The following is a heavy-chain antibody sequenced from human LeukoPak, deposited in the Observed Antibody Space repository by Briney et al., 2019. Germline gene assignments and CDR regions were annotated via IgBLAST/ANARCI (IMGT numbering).Heavy chain of an antibody. CDR3: ARVLSWGVVVIGDAFDI. J-gene: IGHJ3*02. CDR1: GFTFSSYW. CDR2: IKQDGSEK. V-gene: IGHV3-7*01. D-gene: IGHD3-22*01. Sequence: PGGSLRLSCAASGFTFSSYWMSWVRQAPGKGLEWVANIKQDGSEKYYVDSVKGRFTISRDNAKNSLYLQMNSLRAEDTAVYYCARVLSWGVVVIGDAFDIWGQGTMVTVSS.